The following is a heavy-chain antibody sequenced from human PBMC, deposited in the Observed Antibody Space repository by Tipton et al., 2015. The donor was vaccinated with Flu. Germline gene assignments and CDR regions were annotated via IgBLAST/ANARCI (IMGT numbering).Heavy chain of an antibody. CDR3: ARHYFSSTGWYYFDY. D-gene: IGHD6-19*01. Sequence: TLSLTCTVSGGSTTTSTYYWGWIRQPPGKGLEWIGTIFYSGTTFYNSSLKSRVTISVDTSDNQFSLRLTSVTAADTAVYYCARHYFSSTGWYYFDYWGQGSLVTVSS. CDR1: GGSTTTSTYY. CDR2: IFYSGTT. V-gene: IGHV4-39*01. J-gene: IGHJ4*02.